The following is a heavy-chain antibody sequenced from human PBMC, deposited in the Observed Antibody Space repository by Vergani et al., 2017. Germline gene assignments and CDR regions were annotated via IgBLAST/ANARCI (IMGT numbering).Heavy chain of an antibody. V-gene: IGHV3-30*02. J-gene: IGHJ4*02. Sequence: QVQLVESGGGVVQPGRSLRLSCAASGVSFSGYSMHWVRQAPGKGLEWVAFIRFDGSNKYYEDSVKGRFTISRDNSKNTLFLQMNSLRAEDTAVYYCAKDMVHYDILTGPNFDYWGQGTPVTVSS. CDR3: AKDMVHYDILTGPNFDY. D-gene: IGHD3-9*01. CDR1: GVSFSGYS. CDR2: IRFDGSNK.